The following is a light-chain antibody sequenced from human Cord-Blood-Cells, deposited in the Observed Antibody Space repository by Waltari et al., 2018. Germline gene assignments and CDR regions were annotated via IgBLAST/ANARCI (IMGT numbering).Light chain of an antibody. CDR2: EDN. CDR1: SGSIASNS. Sequence: NFMLTQPHSVSESPGKTVTISCTRSSGSIASNSVQWYQQRPGSSPTTGIYEDNQRPSGVPDRFSGSIDSSSNSASLTISGLKTEDEADYYCQSYDSSNQVFGGGTKLTVL. J-gene: IGLJ3*02. V-gene: IGLV6-57*01. CDR3: QSYDSSNQV.